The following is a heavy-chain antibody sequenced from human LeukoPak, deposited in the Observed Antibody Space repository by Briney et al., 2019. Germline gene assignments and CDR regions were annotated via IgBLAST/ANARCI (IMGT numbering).Heavy chain of an antibody. J-gene: IGHJ4*02. CDR2: ISGSGSTI. Sequence: GGSLRLSCAASGFTLSDYYMSWIRQAPGKGLEWVSYISGSGSTIYYADSVKGRFTISRDNAKNSLYLQMNSLRAEDTAVYYCASDPARDYYDTSGYFRWVDYWGQGTLVTVSS. CDR1: GFTLSDYY. D-gene: IGHD3-22*01. V-gene: IGHV3-11*01. CDR3: ASDPARDYYDTSGYFRWVDY.